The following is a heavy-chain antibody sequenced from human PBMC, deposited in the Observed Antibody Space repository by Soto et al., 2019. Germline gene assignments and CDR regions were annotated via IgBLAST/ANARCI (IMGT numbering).Heavy chain of an antibody. J-gene: IGHJ4*02. CDR3: ARGLSWSPYFAL. CDR1: GASITTKS. CDR2: LYYSGTT. V-gene: IGHV4-59*01. Sequence: QVKLQESGPGLVKPSETLSLTCTVSGASITTKSWNWVRQSPGKGLEWIGYLYYSGTTNYNPSLKSRVTISIDTSKNQISLNLTSVTAADTAIYYCARGLSWSPYFALWGQGTRVTVSS. D-gene: IGHD6-13*01.